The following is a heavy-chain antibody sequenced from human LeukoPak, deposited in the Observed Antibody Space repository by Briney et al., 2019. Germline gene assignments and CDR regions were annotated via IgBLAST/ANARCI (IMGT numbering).Heavy chain of an antibody. Sequence: PSETLSLTCAVYGGSFSGYYWSWIRQPPGRGLEWIGYIHYTGSAGYGPSLKSRVTLSADTSRNQLSLKLSSVTAADTAVYYCAKQLGGGWYDYWGQGILVTVSS. CDR3: AKQLGGGWYDY. D-gene: IGHD6-19*01. CDR1: GGSFSGYY. J-gene: IGHJ4*02. CDR2: IHYTGSA. V-gene: IGHV4-59*08.